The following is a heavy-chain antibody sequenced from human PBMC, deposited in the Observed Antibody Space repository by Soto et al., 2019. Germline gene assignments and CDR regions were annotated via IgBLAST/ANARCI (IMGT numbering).Heavy chain of an antibody. CDR1: GFSLTTYGVG. D-gene: IGHD5-18*01. CDR2: IFWNDDE. J-gene: IGHJ4*02. V-gene: IGHV2-5*01. Sequence: SGPALVNPKQTLTLTCTFSGFSLTTYGVGVGWIRQPPGKALEWLALIFWNDDERYSPSLKSRLTITKDTSKNQVALTMSNMDPVDTXTYYCVHTGYSYDPFGYWGRGTLVTVSS. CDR3: VHTGYSYDPFGY.